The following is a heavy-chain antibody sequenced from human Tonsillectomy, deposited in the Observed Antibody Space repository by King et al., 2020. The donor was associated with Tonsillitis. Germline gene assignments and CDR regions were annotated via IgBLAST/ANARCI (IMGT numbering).Heavy chain of an antibody. V-gene: IGHV3-33*05. CDR3: ASVQSGYDDILTGYLGAFDI. D-gene: IGHD3-9*01. J-gene: IGHJ3*02. CDR2: ISYDGSKK. CDR1: GFTFSNYG. Sequence: VQLVESGGGVVQPGRSLRLSCVASGFTFSNYGMHWVRQAPGKGLEWVAVISYDGSKKYYVDSVEGRFTISRDNSKNTLHLRMNSLRAEDTAVYFCASVQSGYDDILTGYLGAFDIWGQGTMVTVSS.